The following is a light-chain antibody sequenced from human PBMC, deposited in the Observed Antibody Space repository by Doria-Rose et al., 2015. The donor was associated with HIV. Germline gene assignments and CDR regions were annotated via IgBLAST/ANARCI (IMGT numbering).Light chain of an antibody. J-gene: IGKJ1*01. CDR2: DGS. CDR3: HQYGTSWT. Sequence: TQSPGTLSLSPGERATLSCRASQSFSSTYLAWYQQKPGQAPSLLIYDGSTRATGIPDRISASGSGTDFTLTINRLEPEDYALYYCHQYGTSWTFGQWTKVEI. V-gene: IGKV3-20*01. CDR1: QSFSSTY.